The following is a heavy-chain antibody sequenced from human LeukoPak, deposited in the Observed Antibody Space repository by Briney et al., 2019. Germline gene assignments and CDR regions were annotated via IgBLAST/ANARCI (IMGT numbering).Heavy chain of an antibody. CDR1: AHTLTELS. CDR2: FDPEDGET. D-gene: IGHD4-17*01. J-gene: IGHJ5*02. CDR3: ATSTSYGDRAWFDP. V-gene: IGHV1-24*01. Sequence: ASVKVSCKVSAHTLTELSMHWVRQAPAKGLEWMGGFDPEDGETIYAQKFQGRVTMTEDTSTDTAYMELSSLRSEDTAVYYCATSTSYGDRAWFDPWGQGTLVTVSS.